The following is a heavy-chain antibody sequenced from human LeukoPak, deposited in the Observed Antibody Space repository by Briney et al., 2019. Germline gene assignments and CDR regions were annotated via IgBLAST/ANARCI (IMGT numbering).Heavy chain of an antibody. CDR3: ARGHFVLGVSTGPGSLLFDY. J-gene: IGHJ4*02. D-gene: IGHD2-2*01. Sequence: ASVKVSRKASGGTFSSYAISWVRQAPGQGLEWMGGIIPIFGTANYAQKFQGRVTITTDESTSTAYMELSSLRSEDTAVYYCARGHFVLGVSTGPGSLLFDYWGQGTLVTVSS. V-gene: IGHV1-69*05. CDR1: GGTFSSYA. CDR2: IIPIFGTA.